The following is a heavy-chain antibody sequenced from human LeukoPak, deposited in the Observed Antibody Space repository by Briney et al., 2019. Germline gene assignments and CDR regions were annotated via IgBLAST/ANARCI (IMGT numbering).Heavy chain of an antibody. V-gene: IGHV4-59*01. CDR3: ARGRSGHGGLDY. CDR1: GGSISNYY. D-gene: IGHD3-10*01. Sequence: SETLSLTCTVSGGSISNYYWNWIRQPPGKGLEWIGYIYYSGSTAHNPSLKSRLTISLDTSKNQFSLKLNSVTAADTAVYYCARGRSGHGGLDYWGQGTLVTVSS. CDR2: IYYSGST. J-gene: IGHJ4*02.